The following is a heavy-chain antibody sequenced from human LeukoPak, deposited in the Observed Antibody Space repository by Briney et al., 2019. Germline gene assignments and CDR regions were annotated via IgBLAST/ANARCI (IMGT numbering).Heavy chain of an antibody. D-gene: IGHD3-22*01. CDR2: IYTSGST. V-gene: IGHV4-4*07. Sequence: SETLSLTCTVSGGSISSYYWSWIRQPAGKGLEWIGRIYTSGSTNYSPSLKSRVTMSVDTSKNQFSLKLSSVTAADTAVYYCARAPYYYDSSGHLADDAFDIWGQGTMVTVSS. CDR3: ARAPYYYDSSGHLADDAFDI. J-gene: IGHJ3*02. CDR1: GGSISSYY.